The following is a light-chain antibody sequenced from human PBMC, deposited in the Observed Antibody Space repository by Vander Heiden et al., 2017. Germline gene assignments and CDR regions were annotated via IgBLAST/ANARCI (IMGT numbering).Light chain of an antibody. CDR1: QGSGND. Sequence: DRVTITCRASQGSGNDLGWYQQKPGKAPKRLIYAASSLQSGVPSRFSSSGSREEFTLTISSLQPEDSANYYCLQHNSYPPWTFGQGTKVEIK. J-gene: IGKJ1*01. CDR3: LQHNSYPPWT. CDR2: AAS. V-gene: IGKV1-17*01.